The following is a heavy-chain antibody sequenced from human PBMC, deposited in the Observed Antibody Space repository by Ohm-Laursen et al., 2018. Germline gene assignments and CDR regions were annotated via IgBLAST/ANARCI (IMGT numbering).Heavy chain of an antibody. D-gene: IGHD6-19*01. CDR3: AKGPFIAVAGSNYFFDY. V-gene: IGHV3-23*01. Sequence: SLRLSCTAFGFTFSDYYMSWVRQAPGKGLEWVSSISGNAVRTYDADSVKGRFSISRDNSKNTLDLQMNSLRAEDTAVYYCAKGPFIAVAGSNYFFDYWGQGTLVTVSS. CDR2: ISGNAVRT. CDR1: GFTFSDYY. J-gene: IGHJ4*02.